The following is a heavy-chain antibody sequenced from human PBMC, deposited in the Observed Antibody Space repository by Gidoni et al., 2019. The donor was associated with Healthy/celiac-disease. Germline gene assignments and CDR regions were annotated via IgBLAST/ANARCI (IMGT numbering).Heavy chain of an antibody. Sequence: EVQLVESGGGLVQPGGSLRLSCAPAGFPCSNAWMSWVRQAPGKGLEWVGRIKSKTDGGTTDYAAPVKGRFTISRDDSKNTLYLQMNSLKTEDTAVYYCTTDSSYGYRDAFDIWGQGTMVTVSS. V-gene: IGHV3-15*01. CDR2: IKSKTDGGTT. D-gene: IGHD5-18*01. CDR1: GFPCSNAW. J-gene: IGHJ3*02. CDR3: TTDSSYGYRDAFDI.